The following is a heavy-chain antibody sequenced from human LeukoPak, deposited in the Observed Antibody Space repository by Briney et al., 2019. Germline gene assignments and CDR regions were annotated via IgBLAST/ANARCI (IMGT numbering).Heavy chain of an antibody. V-gene: IGHV1-2*02. Sequence: ASVKVSCKASGYTFTVSYMHWVRHAPGQGLEWMGCINPNSGGTDYGQKSQDSVTMPRDTSISTAYMELSTLTSDDTAMYYCARGRTLGGGRALDGYWGQGTLDTVPS. CDR3: ARGRTLGGGRALDGY. J-gene: IGHJ4*02. CDR1: GYTFTVSY. D-gene: IGHD2-15*01. CDR2: INPNSGGT.